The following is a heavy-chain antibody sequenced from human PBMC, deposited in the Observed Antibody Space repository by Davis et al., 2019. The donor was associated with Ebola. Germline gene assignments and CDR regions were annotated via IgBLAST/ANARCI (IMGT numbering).Heavy chain of an antibody. CDR1: GYTFTSYA. V-gene: IGHV1-3*01. D-gene: IGHD1-26*01. CDR2: INAGNGNT. CDR3: ARDFRWELLSFYFDY. Sequence: ASVKVSCKASGYTFTSYAMHWVRQAPGQRLEWMGWINAGNGNTKYSQKFQGRVTITRDTSASTAYMELSSLRSEDTAVYYCARDFRWELLSFYFDYWGQGTLVTVSS. J-gene: IGHJ4*02.